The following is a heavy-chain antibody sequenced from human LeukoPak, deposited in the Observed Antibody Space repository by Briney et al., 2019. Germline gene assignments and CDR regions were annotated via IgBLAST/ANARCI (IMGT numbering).Heavy chain of an antibody. J-gene: IGHJ4*02. CDR3: ARGILYYCSGGSCYSGHYFDY. V-gene: IGHV4-61*02. Sequence: SQTLSLTCTVSGGSISSGSYYWSWIRQPAGKGLEWIGRIYTTGSTNYNPSLKSRVTISVDTSKNQFSLKLSSVAAADTAVYYCARGILYYCSGGSCYSGHYFDYWGQGTLVTVSS. CDR2: IYTTGST. D-gene: IGHD2-15*01. CDR1: GGSISSGSYY.